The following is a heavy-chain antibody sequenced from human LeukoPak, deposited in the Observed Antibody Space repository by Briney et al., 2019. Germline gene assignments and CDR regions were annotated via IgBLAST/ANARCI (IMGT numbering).Heavy chain of an antibody. D-gene: IGHD2-2*02. V-gene: IGHV1-8*01. J-gene: IGHJ6*02. CDR1: GYTFTSYD. Sequence: ASVKVSCKASGYTFTSYDINWVRQATGQGLGWMGWMNPNSGNTGYAQKFQGRVTMTRNTSISTAYMELSSLRSEDTAVYYCARGYCSSTSCYNYYYYGMDVWGQGTTVTVSS. CDR2: MNPNSGNT. CDR3: ARGYCSSTSCYNYYYYGMDV.